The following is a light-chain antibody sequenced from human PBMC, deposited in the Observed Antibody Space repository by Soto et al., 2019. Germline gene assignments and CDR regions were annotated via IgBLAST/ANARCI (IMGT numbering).Light chain of an antibody. J-gene: IGLJ1*01. CDR3: SSYTDRSNYV. Sequence: QSALTQPASVSGSPGQSITISCTGTISDLAIYNYVSWYQQQPGKAPKLMIYQVTNRPSGVSNRFSGSRSGNTASLTISGLQAEDEDDYYCSSYTDRSNYVFGTGTKLTVL. CDR1: ISDLAIYNY. CDR2: QVT. V-gene: IGLV2-14*01.